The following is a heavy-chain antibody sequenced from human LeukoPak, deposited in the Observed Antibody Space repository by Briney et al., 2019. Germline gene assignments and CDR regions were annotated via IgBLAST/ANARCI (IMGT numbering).Heavy chain of an antibody. CDR2: IKRDGSST. CDR3: ARDAMYGSSSYYYYMDG. CDR1: GFTFSSYW. Sequence: GGSLRHSCAASGFTFSSYWMHWVRQAPGKGLVWVSRIKRDGSSTSYADSVKGRFTISRDNAKNTLYLQMHSLRAEDTAVYYCARDAMYGSSSYYYYMDGWGKGTRSPSP. D-gene: IGHD6-6*01. V-gene: IGHV3-74*01. J-gene: IGHJ6*03.